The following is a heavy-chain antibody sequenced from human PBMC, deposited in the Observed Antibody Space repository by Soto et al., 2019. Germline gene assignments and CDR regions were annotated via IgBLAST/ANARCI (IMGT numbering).Heavy chain of an antibody. J-gene: IGHJ4*02. V-gene: IGHV3-33*01. CDR1: GFTFSSYG. CDR3: ARDVVIAVAGTPAGLFDY. Sequence: QVQLVESGGGVVQPGRSLRLSCAASGFTFSSYGMHWVRQAPGKGLEWVAVIWYDGSNKYYADSVKGRFTISRDNSKNTLYLQMNSLRAEDTAVYYCARDVVIAVAGTPAGLFDYWGQGTLVTVSS. D-gene: IGHD6-19*01. CDR2: IWYDGSNK.